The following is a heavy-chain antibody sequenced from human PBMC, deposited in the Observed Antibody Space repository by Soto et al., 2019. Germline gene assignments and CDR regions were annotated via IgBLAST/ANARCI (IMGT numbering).Heavy chain of an antibody. CDR2: IIPILGIA. Sequence: QVPLVQSGAEVKKPGSSVKVSCKASGGTFSSYTISWVRQAPGQGLEWMGRIIPILGIANYAQKFQGRVTITADKSTSTAYMELSSLRSEDTAVYYCARQDIVVVVAATGWFDPWGQGTLVTVSS. CDR1: GGTFSSYT. CDR3: ARQDIVVVVAATGWFDP. V-gene: IGHV1-69*02. J-gene: IGHJ5*02. D-gene: IGHD2-15*01.